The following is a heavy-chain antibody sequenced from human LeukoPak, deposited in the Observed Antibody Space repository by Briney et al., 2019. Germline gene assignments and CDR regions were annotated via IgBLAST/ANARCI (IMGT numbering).Heavy chain of an antibody. J-gene: IGHJ4*02. CDR3: ARDGLDTGFDY. CDR1: GFSFSTYT. CDR2: ISGSSSDK. V-gene: IGHV3-21*01. Sequence: GGSLRLSCAASGFSFSTYTMNWVRQAPGKGLEWVSSISGSSSDKYYGDSVMGRFSISRDNAKNSLYLQMNSLRAEDTAVYYCARDGLDTGFDYWGQGTLVTVSS. D-gene: IGHD5-18*01.